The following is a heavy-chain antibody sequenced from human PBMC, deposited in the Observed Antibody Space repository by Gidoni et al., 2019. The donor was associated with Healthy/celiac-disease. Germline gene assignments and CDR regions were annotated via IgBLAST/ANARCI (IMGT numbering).Heavy chain of an antibody. Sequence: HVQLVESGGGVVQPGRSLRLSCAASAFTFRSYAMHWVRQAPGKALEWGAVISDDGSNKYYADSVKGRFTISRDNSKNTLYLQMNSLRAEDTAVYYCARDQTVTTVTYYYYYGMDVWGQGTTVTVSS. D-gene: IGHD4-17*01. V-gene: IGHV3-30-3*01. CDR2: ISDDGSNK. CDR3: ARDQTVTTVTYYYYYGMDV. J-gene: IGHJ6*02. CDR1: AFTFRSYA.